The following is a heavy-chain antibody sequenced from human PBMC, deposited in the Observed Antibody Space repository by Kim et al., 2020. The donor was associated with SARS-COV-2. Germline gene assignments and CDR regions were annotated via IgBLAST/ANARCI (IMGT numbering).Heavy chain of an antibody. CDR3: ARGGFPLHCSGGSCLFHWFDP. CDR1: GGTFSSYA. Sequence: SVKVSCKASGGTFSSYAISWVRQAPGQGLEWMGGIIPIFGTANYAQKFQGRVTITADESTSTAYMELSSLRSEDTAVYYCARGGFPLHCSGGSCLFHWFDPWGQGTLVTVSS. CDR2: IIPIFGTA. D-gene: IGHD2-15*01. V-gene: IGHV1-69*13. J-gene: IGHJ5*02.